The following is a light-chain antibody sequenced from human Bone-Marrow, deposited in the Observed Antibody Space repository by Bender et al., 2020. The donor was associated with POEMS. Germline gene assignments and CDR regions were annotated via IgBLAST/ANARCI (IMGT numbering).Light chain of an antibody. Sequence: QSALTQPPSASGSRGQSVTISCTGTSNDVGDYNYVSWYQHHPGKAPKLMIYEVNKRPSGVPDRFSGSKSGNTASLTVSGLQAEDEAEYYCTSYAASSIVVFGGGTKLTVL. CDR3: TSYAASSIVV. J-gene: IGLJ2*01. CDR2: EVN. CDR1: SNDVGDYNY. V-gene: IGLV2-8*01.